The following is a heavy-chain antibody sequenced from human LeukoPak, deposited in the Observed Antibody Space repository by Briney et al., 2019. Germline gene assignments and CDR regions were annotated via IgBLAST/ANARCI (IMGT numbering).Heavy chain of an antibody. CDR1: GGSISSSSYY. CDR3: ARAGVLTVLFDY. D-gene: IGHD3-10*01. Sequence: SETLSLTCTVSGGSISSSSYYRGWIRQPPGKGLEWIGSIYYSGSTYYNPSLKSRVTISVDTSKNQFSLKLSSVTAADTAVYYCARAGVLTVLFDYWGQGTLVTVSS. V-gene: IGHV4-39*07. CDR2: IYYSGST. J-gene: IGHJ4*02.